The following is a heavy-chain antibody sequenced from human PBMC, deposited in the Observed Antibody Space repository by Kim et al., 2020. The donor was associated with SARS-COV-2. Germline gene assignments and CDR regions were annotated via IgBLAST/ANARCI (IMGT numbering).Heavy chain of an antibody. CDR1: GFTFSSYG. V-gene: IGHV3-30*18. CDR2: ISYDGSNK. D-gene: IGHD3-10*01. Sequence: GGSLRLSCAASGFTFSSYGMHWVRQAPGKGLEWVAVISYDGSNKYYADSVKGRFTISRDNSKNTLYLQMNSLRAEDTAVYYCAKGQNSMVRGVTLMGWGQGTLVTVSS. J-gene: IGHJ4*02. CDR3: AKGQNSMVRGVTLMG.